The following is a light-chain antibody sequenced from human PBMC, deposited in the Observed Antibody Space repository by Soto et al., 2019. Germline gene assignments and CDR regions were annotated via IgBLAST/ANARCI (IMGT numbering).Light chain of an antibody. CDR1: SSDVGGYKF. CDR2: EVS. J-gene: IGLJ1*01. Sequence: QSALTQPASVSRSPGQSITISCTGTSSDVGGYKFVSWYQQHPGKAPKLMIYEVSNRPSGVSSRFSGSKSGNTASLTISGLQAEDEADYYCGSYTGSIYVFGPGTKLTVL. CDR3: GSYTGSIYV. V-gene: IGLV2-14*01.